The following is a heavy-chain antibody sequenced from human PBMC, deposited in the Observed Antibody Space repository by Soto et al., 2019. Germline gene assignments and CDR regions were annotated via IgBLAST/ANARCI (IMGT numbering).Heavy chain of an antibody. V-gene: IGHV3-30-3*01. CDR3: AREVIVAVTAPAFDI. CDR2: ISYDGSNK. J-gene: IGHJ3*02. D-gene: IGHD2-21*02. CDR1: GFTFSSYA. Sequence: GGSLRLSCAASGFTFSSYAMHWVRQAPGKGLEWVAVISYDGSNKYYADSVKGRFTISRDNSKNTLYLQMNSLRAEDTAVYYCAREVIVAVTAPAFDIWGQGTMVTVSS.